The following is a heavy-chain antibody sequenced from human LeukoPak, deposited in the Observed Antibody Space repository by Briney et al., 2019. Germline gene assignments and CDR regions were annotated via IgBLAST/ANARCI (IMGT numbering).Heavy chain of an antibody. D-gene: IGHD4-11*01. CDR1: GGSISSYY. J-gene: IGHJ6*03. V-gene: IGHV4-59*01. CDR3: ARGRVSSSTWHSTYYYYFYMDV. CDR2: IDHTGTT. Sequence: SETLSLTCTVSGGSISSYYWSWIRQPPGKGLEWIGYIDHTGTTNYNPSLNSRVTISRDTSKNHFSLQLSSVTAADTAVYFCARGRVSSSTWHSTYYYYFYMDVWGKGTTVTVSS.